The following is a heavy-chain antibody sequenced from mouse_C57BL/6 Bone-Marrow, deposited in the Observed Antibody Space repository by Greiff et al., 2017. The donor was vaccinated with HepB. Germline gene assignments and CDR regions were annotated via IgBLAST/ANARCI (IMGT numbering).Heavy chain of an antibody. D-gene: IGHD1-1*01. CDR2: INPGSGGT. Sequence: VKLQQSGAELVRPGTSVKVSCKASGYAFTNYLIEWVKQRPGQGLEWIGVINPGSGGTNYNEKFKGKATLTADKSSSTAYMQLSSLTSEDSAVYFCALYGQGYFDYWGQGTTLTVSS. J-gene: IGHJ2*01. CDR3: ALYGQGYFDY. V-gene: IGHV1-54*01. CDR1: GYAFTNYL.